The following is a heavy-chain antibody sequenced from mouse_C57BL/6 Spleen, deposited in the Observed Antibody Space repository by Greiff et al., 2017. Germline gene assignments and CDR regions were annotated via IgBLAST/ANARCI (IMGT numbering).Heavy chain of an antibody. V-gene: IGHV1-76*01. Sequence: VQLQESGAELVRPGASVKLSCKASGYTFTDYYINWVKQRPGQGLEWIARIYPGSGNTYYNEKFKGKATLTAEKSSSTAYMQLSSLTSEDSAVYFCARCRDGYYLGYWGQGTTLTVSS. J-gene: IGHJ2*01. CDR2: IYPGSGNT. CDR3: ARCRDGYYLGY. CDR1: GYTFTDYY. D-gene: IGHD2-3*01.